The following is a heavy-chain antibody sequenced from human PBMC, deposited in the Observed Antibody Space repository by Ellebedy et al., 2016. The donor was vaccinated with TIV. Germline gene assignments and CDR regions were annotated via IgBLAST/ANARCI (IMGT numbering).Heavy chain of an antibody. Sequence: ASVKVSCXASGYTFTSYDINWVRQATGQGLEWMGWMNPNSGNTGYAQKFQGRVTMTRDTSTSTVYMELSSLRSEDTAVYYCARDVEGNWFDPWGQGTLVTVSS. D-gene: IGHD1-1*01. CDR1: GYTFTSYD. V-gene: IGHV1-8*01. CDR3: ARDVEGNWFDP. J-gene: IGHJ5*02. CDR2: MNPNSGNT.